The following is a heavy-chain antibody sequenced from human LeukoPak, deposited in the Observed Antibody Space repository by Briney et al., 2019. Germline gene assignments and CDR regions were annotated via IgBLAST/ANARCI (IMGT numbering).Heavy chain of an antibody. D-gene: IGHD3-22*01. Sequence: PSETLSLTCAVYGGSFSGYYWSWIRQPPGKGLEWIGEINHSGSTNYNPSLKSRVTISVDTYKNQFSLQLSSVTAADTAVYYCARTPKWLLLRDDAFDIWGEGTMVTVSS. V-gene: IGHV4-34*01. CDR3: ARTPKWLLLRDDAFDI. CDR2: INHSGST. CDR1: GGSFSGYY. J-gene: IGHJ3*02.